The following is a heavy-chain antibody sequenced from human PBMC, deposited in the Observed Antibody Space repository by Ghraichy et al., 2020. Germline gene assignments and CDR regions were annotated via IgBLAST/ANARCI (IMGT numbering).Heavy chain of an antibody. CDR1: GFAFGDYT. Sequence: GESLNISCAASGFAFGDYTLNWVHQAPGKGLEWVASISSSDPYTYYADSVKGRFIISRDNAEKSLFLQMNSLTAEDTAIYYCARDFRARSYIAASGIYFDYWGRGTLVTVSS. J-gene: IGHJ4*02. CDR3: ARDFRARSYIAASGIYFDY. V-gene: IGHV3-21*01. D-gene: IGHD6-25*01. CDR2: ISSSDPYT.